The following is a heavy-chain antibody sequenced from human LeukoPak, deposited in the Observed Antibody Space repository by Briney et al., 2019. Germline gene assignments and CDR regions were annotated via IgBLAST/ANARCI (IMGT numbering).Heavy chain of an antibody. CDR3: ARGGGDYNWFDP. V-gene: IGHV3-7*03. D-gene: IGHD4-17*01. J-gene: IGHJ5*02. CDR2: IKQDGSEK. CDR1: GFTFSSSA. Sequence: GGSLRLSCAASGFTFSSSAMSWVRQAPGKGLEWVANIKQDGSEKYYVDSVKGRFTISRDNAKNSLYLQMNSLRAEDTAVYYCARGGGDYNWFDPWGQGTLVTVSS.